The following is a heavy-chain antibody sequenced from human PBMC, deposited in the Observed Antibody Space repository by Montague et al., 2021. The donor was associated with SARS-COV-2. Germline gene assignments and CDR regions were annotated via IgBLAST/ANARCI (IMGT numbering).Heavy chain of an antibody. J-gene: IGHJ6*02. V-gene: IGHV4-61*02. CDR3: ARDYGDYSYYYGLDV. Sequence: TLSLTCTVSGGSIRSGSYYWSWIRQPAGKGLEWIGRIYSSGSTNYNPSLKSRVAMSVDTSKNQFSLKVSSVTAADTAVYYCARDYGDYSYYYGLDVWVQGTTVTVSS. D-gene: IGHD4-17*01. CDR2: IYSSGST. CDR1: GGSIRSGSYY.